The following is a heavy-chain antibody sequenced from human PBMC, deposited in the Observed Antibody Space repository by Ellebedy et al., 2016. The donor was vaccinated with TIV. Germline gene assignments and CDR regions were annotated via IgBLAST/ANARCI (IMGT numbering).Heavy chain of an antibody. V-gene: IGHV5-10-1*01. D-gene: IGHD4-23*01. J-gene: IGHJ2*01. CDR2: IDPSDSYT. CDR3: ARHDYGGDDWYFDL. Sequence: ASVKVSCKGSGYSFTSYWISWVRQMPGKGLEWMGRIDPSDSYTNYSPSFQGHVTISADKSISTAYLQWSSLKASDTAMYYCARHDYGGDDWYFDLWGRGTLVTVSS. CDR1: GYSFTSYW.